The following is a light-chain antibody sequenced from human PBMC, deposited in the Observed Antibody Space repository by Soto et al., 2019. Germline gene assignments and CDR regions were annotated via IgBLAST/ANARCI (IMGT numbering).Light chain of an antibody. CDR3: QQSYSTPFT. V-gene: IGKV3-15*01. CDR2: GTS. CDR1: QSVSGN. Sequence: EIVMTQSPATLSMSPGERATLSCRASQSVSGNLAWYQQKPGQAPRLLIYGTSTRATTFPARFSGSGSGTEFTLTISSLQSEDFAVYYCQQSYSTPFTFGPGTKVDIK. J-gene: IGKJ3*01.